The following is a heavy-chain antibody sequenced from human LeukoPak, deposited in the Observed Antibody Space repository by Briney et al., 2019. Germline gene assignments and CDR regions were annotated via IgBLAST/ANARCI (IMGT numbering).Heavy chain of an antibody. J-gene: IGHJ6*03. CDR1: GDSVSSNSAA. D-gene: IGHD6-19*01. CDR3: ARAPYSSGWYGDYYYMDV. Sequence: SQTLSLTCAISGDSVSSNSAAWNWIRQSPSRGLEWLGRTYYRSKWYNDYAVSVKSRITINPDTSKNQFSLQLNSVTPEDTAVYYCARAPYSSGWYGDYYYMDVWGKGTTVTISS. CDR2: TYYRSKWYN. V-gene: IGHV6-1*01.